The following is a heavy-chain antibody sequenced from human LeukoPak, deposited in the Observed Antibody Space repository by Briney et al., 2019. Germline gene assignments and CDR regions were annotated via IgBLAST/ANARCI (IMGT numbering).Heavy chain of an antibody. D-gene: IGHD6-19*01. CDR1: GGTFSSYA. V-gene: IGHV1-69*06. Sequence: GASVKVSCKASGGTFSSYAISWVRQAPGQGLEWMGGIIPIFGTANYAQKFQGRVTITADKSTSTAYMELSSLRSKDTAVYYCARVTTGYSSGWYRWFDPWGQGTLVTVSS. J-gene: IGHJ5*02. CDR3: ARVTTGYSSGWYRWFDP. CDR2: IIPIFGTA.